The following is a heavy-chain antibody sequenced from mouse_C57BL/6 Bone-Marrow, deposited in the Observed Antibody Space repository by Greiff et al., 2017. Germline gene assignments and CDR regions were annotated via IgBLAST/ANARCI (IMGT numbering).Heavy chain of an antibody. V-gene: IGHV1-61*01. CDR3: ARRDYYGSSVYYYAMDY. D-gene: IGHD1-1*01. J-gene: IGHJ4*01. CDR2: IYPSDSET. Sequence: VQLQQSGAELVRPGSSVKLSCKASGYTFTSYWMDWVKQRPGQGLEWIGNIYPSDSETHYNQKFKDKATLTVDKSSSTAYMHLSSLTSEDSAVYYCARRDYYGSSVYYYAMDYWGQGTSVTVSS. CDR1: GYTFTSYW.